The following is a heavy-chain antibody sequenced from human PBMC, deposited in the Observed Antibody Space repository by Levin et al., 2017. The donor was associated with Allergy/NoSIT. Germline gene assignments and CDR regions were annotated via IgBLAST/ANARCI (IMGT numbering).Heavy chain of an antibody. Sequence: GGSLRLSCAASGFTFSSYAMHWVRQAPGKGLEWVAVISYDGSNKYYADSVKGRFTISRDNSKNTLYLQMNSLRAEDTAVYYCARVLGVDGDFPIFDYWGQGTLVTVSS. J-gene: IGHJ4*02. CDR1: GFTFSSYA. CDR2: ISYDGSNK. CDR3: ARVLGVDGDFPIFDY. V-gene: IGHV3-30-3*01. D-gene: IGHD4-17*01.